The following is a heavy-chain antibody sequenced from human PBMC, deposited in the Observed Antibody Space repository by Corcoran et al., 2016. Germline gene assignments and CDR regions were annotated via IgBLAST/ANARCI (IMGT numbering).Heavy chain of an antibody. J-gene: IGHJ4*02. D-gene: IGHD3-22*01. Sequence: EVQLVESGGGLVQPGGSLKLSCAASGFTFSGSAMHWVRQASGKGLEWVGRIRSKANSYATAYAASVKGRFTISRDDSQNTAYLQMNSRKTEDTAVYYCTRRPDSSGDYWGVDYWGQGTLVTVSS. CDR3: TRRPDSSGDYWGVDY. V-gene: IGHV3-73*02. CDR1: GFTFSGSA. CDR2: IRSKANSYAT.